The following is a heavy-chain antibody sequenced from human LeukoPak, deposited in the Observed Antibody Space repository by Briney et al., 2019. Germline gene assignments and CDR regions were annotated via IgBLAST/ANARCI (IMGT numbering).Heavy chain of an antibody. CDR1: GYTFTGYY. CDR2: INPNSGGT. J-gene: IGHJ4*02. V-gene: IGHV1-2*02. D-gene: IGHD3-22*01. Sequence: ASVKLSCKASGYTFTGYYMHWVRQAPGQGLEWMGWINPNSGGTNYAQKFQGRVTMTRDTSISTAYMELSGLMSDATAVYYCASEGYYDSSGISYWGQGTLVTVSS. CDR3: ASEGYYDSSGISY.